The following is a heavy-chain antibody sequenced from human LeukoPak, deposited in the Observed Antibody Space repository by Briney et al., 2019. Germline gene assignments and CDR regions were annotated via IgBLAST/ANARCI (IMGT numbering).Heavy chain of an antibody. Sequence: GESLKISCKGFGYTFTTYWIAWVRQMPGKGLEWMGIIYPGDSDTRYRPSFQGQVTISADKSISTAYLQWSSLKASDTAMYYCARVSMGAFDLWAKGQWSPSLQ. J-gene: IGHJ3*01. CDR2: IYPGDSDT. V-gene: IGHV5-51*01. D-gene: IGHD2/OR15-2a*01. CDR1: GYTFTTYW. CDR3: ARVSMGAFDL.